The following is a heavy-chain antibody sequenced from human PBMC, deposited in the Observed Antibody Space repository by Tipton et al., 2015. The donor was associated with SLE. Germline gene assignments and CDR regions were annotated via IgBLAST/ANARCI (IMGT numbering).Heavy chain of an antibody. V-gene: IGHV3-30*04. D-gene: IGHD3-3*01. J-gene: IGHJ6*02. CDR3: ARMVDFWSPSPLYYGMDV. CDR1: GFTFSSYA. Sequence: QLVQSGGGVVQPGRSLRLSCAASGFTFSSYAMHWVRQAPGKGLEWVAVISYDGSNKYYADSVKGRFTISRDNSKNTLYLQMNSLRAEDTAVYYCARMVDFWSPSPLYYGMDVWGQGTTVTVSS. CDR2: ISYDGSNK.